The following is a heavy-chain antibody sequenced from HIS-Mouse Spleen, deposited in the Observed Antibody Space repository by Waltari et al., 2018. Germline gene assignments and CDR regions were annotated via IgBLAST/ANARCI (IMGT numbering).Heavy chain of an antibody. D-gene: IGHD6-19*01. CDR2: IWYDGSNK. CDR3: ARDRIAVAATGWFDP. Sequence: QVQLVESGGGVVQPGRSLRPPCAASGFTVGSYGMRWLRRAPGKGVEWVAVIWYDGSNKYYADSVKGRFTISRDNSKNTLYLQMNSLRAEDTAVYYCARDRIAVAATGWFDPWGQGTLVTVSS. J-gene: IGHJ5*02. CDR1: GFTVGSYG. V-gene: IGHV3-33*01.